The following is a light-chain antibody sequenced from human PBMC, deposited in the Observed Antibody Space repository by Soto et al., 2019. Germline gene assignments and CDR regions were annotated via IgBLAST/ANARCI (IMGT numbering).Light chain of an antibody. CDR2: LGS. J-gene: IGKJ2*01. CDR3: MQALQTPPYT. Sequence: DIVMTQSPLSLPVTPGEPASISCRSSQSLLHSNGYNFLDWYLQKPGQSPQLLIHLGSNRASGVPDRFSGSGSGTDFTLGISRVEAEDVGVYYCMQALQTPPYTFGQGTKVDIK. V-gene: IGKV2-28*01. CDR1: QSLLHSNGYNF.